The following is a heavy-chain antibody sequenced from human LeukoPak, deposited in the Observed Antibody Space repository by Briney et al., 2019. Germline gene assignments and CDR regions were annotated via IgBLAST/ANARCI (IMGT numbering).Heavy chain of an antibody. CDR3: ARAVNYEATSLFDY. D-gene: IGHD3-16*01. CDR1: GYTFTSYG. Sequence: ASVKVSCXASGYTFTSYGISWVRQAPGQGLEWMERINPNSGGTNYAQKFQGRVTMTRDTSISTAYMELSRLRSDDTAVYYCARAVNYEATSLFDYWGQGTLVTVSS. J-gene: IGHJ4*02. V-gene: IGHV1-2*06. CDR2: INPNSGGT.